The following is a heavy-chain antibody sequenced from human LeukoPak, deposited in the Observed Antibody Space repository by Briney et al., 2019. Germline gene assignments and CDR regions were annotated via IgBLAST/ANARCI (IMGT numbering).Heavy chain of an antibody. V-gene: IGHV7-4-1*02. CDR1: GYTFTSYG. CDR2: INTYTGNP. J-gene: IGHJ4*02. CDR3: ARWDYDSSGYALYYFDY. D-gene: IGHD3-22*01. Sequence: ASVKVSCKASGYTFTSYGISWVRQAPGQGLEWMGWINTYTGNPTYAQGFTGRFVFSLDTSVSTAYLQISSLEAEDTAVYYCARWDYDSSGYALYYFDYWGQGTLVTVSS.